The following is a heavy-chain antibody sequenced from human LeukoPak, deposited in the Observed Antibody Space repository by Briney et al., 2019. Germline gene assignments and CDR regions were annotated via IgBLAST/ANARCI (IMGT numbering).Heavy chain of an antibody. CDR3: ARDHYAFDI. V-gene: IGHV4-59*01. Sequence: PSETLSLTCTVSGGSISSYYWSWIRLPPGKELEWIGYIYYSGSTNYNPSLKSRVTISVDTSKNQFSLKLSSVTAADTAVYYCARDHYAFDIWGQGTMVTVSS. CDR1: GGSISSYY. J-gene: IGHJ3*02. D-gene: IGHD3-10*01. CDR2: IYYSGST.